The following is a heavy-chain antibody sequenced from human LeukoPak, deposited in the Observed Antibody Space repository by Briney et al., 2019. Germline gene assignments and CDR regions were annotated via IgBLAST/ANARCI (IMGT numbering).Heavy chain of an antibody. CDR3: AKFGPHLAFDY. CDR1: GFTFSSYA. D-gene: IGHD3-16*01. CDR2: ISYDGSNK. Sequence: PGGSLRLSCAASGFTFSSYAMHWVRQAPGKGLEWVAVISYDGSNKYYADSVKGRFTISRDNSKNTLYLQMNSLRAEDTAVYYCAKFGPHLAFDYWGQGTLVTVSS. J-gene: IGHJ4*02. V-gene: IGHV3-30-3*02.